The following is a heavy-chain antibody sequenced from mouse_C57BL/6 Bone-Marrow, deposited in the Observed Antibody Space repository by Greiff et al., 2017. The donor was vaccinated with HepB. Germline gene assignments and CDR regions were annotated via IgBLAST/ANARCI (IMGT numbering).Heavy chain of an antibody. D-gene: IGHD2-12*01. CDR1: GYTFTSYT. CDR2: INPSSGYT. Sequence: VKLVESGAELARPGASVKMSCKASGYTFTSYTMHWVKQRPGQGLEWIGYINPSSGYTKYNQKFKDKATLTADKSSSTAYMQLSSLTSEDSAVYYCASLLRPGYWGQGTTLTVSS. V-gene: IGHV1-4*01. J-gene: IGHJ2*01. CDR3: ASLLRPGY.